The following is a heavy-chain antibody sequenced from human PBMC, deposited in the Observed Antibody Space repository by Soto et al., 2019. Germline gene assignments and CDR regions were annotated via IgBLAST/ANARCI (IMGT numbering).Heavy chain of an antibody. V-gene: IGHV3-23*01. CDR3: AKDAVPRNDLWDYFEF. CDR1: GSIFSRYA. J-gene: IGHJ4*02. Sequence: GGSLRLSCAAPGSIFSRYAMSWVRQAPGKGLEWVSGIGGGGDDTNYADSVKGRFTISRDNSKNTLFLQMNSLRVEDTAVYYCAKDAVPRNDLWDYFEFGGQGTLVTVSS. D-gene: IGHD1-1*01. CDR2: IGGGGDDT.